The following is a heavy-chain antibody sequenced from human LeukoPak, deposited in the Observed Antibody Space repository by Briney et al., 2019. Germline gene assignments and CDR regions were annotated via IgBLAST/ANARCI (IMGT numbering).Heavy chain of an antibody. Sequence: SETLSLTCTVSGASISYYFWSWIRQPPGKGLEWIGYIYYSGSTTYNSSLKSRVTISVDTSKNQFSLKLSSVTAADTAVYYCARRAVAENYFDYWGQGTLVTVSS. V-gene: IGHV4-59*08. J-gene: IGHJ4*02. D-gene: IGHD6-19*01. CDR3: ARRAVAENYFDY. CDR2: IYYSGST. CDR1: GASISYYF.